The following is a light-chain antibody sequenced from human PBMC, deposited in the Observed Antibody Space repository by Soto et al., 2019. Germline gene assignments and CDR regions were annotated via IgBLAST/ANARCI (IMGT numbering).Light chain of an antibody. J-gene: IGKJ1*01. CDR2: GTS. V-gene: IGKV3-20*01. Sequence: EIVLTQSPGTLSLSPGERATLSCRASQTVSSTYLAWHQQKPGQAPRLLIYGTSNRAAGIPDRFSGSGSGTDFTLTISRLEPEDFAVYFCQQFETSPWTFGQGTKVAI. CDR1: QTVSSTY. CDR3: QQFETSPWT.